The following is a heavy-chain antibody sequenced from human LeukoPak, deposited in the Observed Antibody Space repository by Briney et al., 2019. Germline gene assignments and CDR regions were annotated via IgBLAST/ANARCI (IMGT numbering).Heavy chain of an antibody. J-gene: IGHJ4*02. CDR1: GFTFSSYG. CDR2: IWYDGSNK. CDR3: ARDGIFGVVRYYFDY. V-gene: IGHV3-33*01. Sequence: GRSLRLSCAASGFTFSSYGMHWVRQAPGKGLEWVAVIWYDGSNKYYADSVEGRFTISRDNSKNTLYLQMNSLRAEDTAVYYCARDGIFGVVRYYFDYWGQGTLVTVSS. D-gene: IGHD3-3*01.